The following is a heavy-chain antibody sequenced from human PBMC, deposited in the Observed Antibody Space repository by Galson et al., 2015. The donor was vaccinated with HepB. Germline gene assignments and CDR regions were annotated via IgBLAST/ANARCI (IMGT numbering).Heavy chain of an antibody. V-gene: IGHV3-30*18. CDR1: GFTFSSHG. CDR2: ISYDGSKK. CDR3: ANSITIFGVVNFYYGIDV. J-gene: IGHJ6*02. D-gene: IGHD3-3*01. Sequence: SLRLSCAASGFTFSSHGMHWVRQAPGKGLEWVAVISYDGSKKYYGDSVKGRFTISRDNSKNTLNLQMNSLRAEDTAVYHCANSITIFGVVNFYYGIDVWGQGTTVTVSS.